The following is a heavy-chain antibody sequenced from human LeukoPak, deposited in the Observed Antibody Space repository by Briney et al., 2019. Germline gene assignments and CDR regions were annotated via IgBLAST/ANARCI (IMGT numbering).Heavy chain of an antibody. CDR3: AREENSSGYYRPVDY. J-gene: IGHJ4*02. CDR1: GYTFTGYY. Sequence: GASVKVSCKASGYTFTGYYMHWVRQAPGQGLEWMGWINPNSGGTNYAQKFQGRVTMTRDTSISTAYMELSRLRSDDTAVYYCAREENSSGYYRPVDYWGQGTLVTVSS. V-gene: IGHV1-2*02. CDR2: INPNSGGT. D-gene: IGHD3-22*01.